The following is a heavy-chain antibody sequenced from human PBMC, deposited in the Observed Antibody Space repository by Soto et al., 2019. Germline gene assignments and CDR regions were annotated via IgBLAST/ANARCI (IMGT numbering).Heavy chain of an antibody. Sequence: GASVKVSCKASGGTFSSYAISWVRQAPGQGLEWMGGIIPIFGTANYAQKFQGRVTITADESTSTAYMELSSLRSEDTAVYYCARAIVLMVYAIEGGFDPWGQGTLVTVSS. J-gene: IGHJ5*02. D-gene: IGHD2-8*01. CDR1: GGTFSSYA. CDR3: ARAIVLMVYAIEGGFDP. CDR2: IIPIFGTA. V-gene: IGHV1-69*13.